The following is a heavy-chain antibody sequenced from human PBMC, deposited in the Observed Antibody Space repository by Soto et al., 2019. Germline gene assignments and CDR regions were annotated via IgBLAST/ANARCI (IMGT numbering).Heavy chain of an antibody. CDR2: IYYSGST. Sequence: QVQLQDSGPGLVKPSQTLSLTCTVSGGSISSGGYYWSWIRQHPGKGLEWIGYIYYSGSTYYNPSIKSRVTISVVTSKNQLSLKLSSVTAADTAVYYCARGPDSSHWYFDLWGRGTLVTVSS. CDR1: GGSISSGGYY. D-gene: IGHD3-3*01. CDR3: ARGPDSSHWYFDL. V-gene: IGHV4-31*03. J-gene: IGHJ2*01.